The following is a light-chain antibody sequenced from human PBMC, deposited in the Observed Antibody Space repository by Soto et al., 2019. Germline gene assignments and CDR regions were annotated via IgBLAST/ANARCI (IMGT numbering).Light chain of an antibody. CDR3: QQYGGYGASLPVT. V-gene: IGKV3-20*01. J-gene: IGKJ4*01. CDR1: QSVVSTN. Sequence: EIVLTQSPGTLSLSPGERATLSCRASQSVVSTNLAWYQQKPGQSPRLLIFGASYRATGIPDRFSGSGSGTALTLTVSRLEPEDSAVYFCQQYGGYGASLPVTFGGGTKVEI. CDR2: GAS.